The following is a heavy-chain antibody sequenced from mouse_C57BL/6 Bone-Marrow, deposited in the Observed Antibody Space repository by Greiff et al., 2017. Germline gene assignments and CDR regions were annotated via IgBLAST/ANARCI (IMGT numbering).Heavy chain of an antibody. CDR3: ATNYYGSSSGY. D-gene: IGHD1-1*01. V-gene: IGHV1-55*01. CDR1: GYTFTSYW. CDR2: IYPGSGST. J-gene: IGHJ2*01. Sequence: QVQLQQSGAELVKPGASVKMSCKASGYTFTSYWITWVKQRPGQGLEWIGDIYPGSGSTNYNEKFKSKATLTVDTSSSTAYMQLSSLTSEDAAVYYCATNYYGSSSGYWGQGTTLTVSS.